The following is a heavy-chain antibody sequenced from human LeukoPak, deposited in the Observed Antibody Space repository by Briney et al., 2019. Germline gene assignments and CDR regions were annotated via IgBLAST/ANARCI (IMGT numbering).Heavy chain of an antibody. CDR3: ARDAWKDRYFDY. CDR2: IKQDGREK. J-gene: IGHJ4*02. CDR1: GFAIGSYA. V-gene: IGHV3-7*01. Sequence: PGGSLRLSCAASGFAIGSYAMTWVRQAPGKGLEWVANIKQDGREKYYVDSVKGRFTISRDDAKNSLYLQINSLRAEDTAVYYCARDAWKDRYFDYWGQGTLVTVSS. D-gene: IGHD1-1*01.